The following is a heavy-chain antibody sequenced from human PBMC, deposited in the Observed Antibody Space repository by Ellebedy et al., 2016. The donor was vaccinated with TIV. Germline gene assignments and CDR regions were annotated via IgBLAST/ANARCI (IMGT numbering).Heavy chain of an antibody. CDR3: ARDAGLYHYVARGY. J-gene: IGHJ4*02. D-gene: IGHD3-10*02. CDR2: ISYDENIK. Sequence: GESLKISCAASGFTFSTHAMHWVRQAPGKGLEWVTVISYDENIKYYAGSVKGRFTISRDNSKNTLYLQLNSLRPEDTAVYYCARDAGLYHYVARGYWGQGTLVTVSS. V-gene: IGHV3-30-3*01. CDR1: GFTFSTHA.